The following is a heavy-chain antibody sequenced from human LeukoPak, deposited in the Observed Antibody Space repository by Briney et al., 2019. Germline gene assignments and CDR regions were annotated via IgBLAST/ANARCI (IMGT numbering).Heavy chain of an antibody. CDR3: ARDRIQLSYYYYGMHV. Sequence: GRSLRLSCAASGFTFSSYAMHWVGQAPGKGLEWVTVISYDGSNKYYADSVKGRCTISRDNSKNTVYLQMNSLRAEDTAVYFCARDRIQLSYYYYGMHVWGQGTTVSVSS. CDR2: ISYDGSNK. J-gene: IGHJ6*02. CDR1: GFTFSSYA. V-gene: IGHV3-30-3*01. D-gene: IGHD5-18*01.